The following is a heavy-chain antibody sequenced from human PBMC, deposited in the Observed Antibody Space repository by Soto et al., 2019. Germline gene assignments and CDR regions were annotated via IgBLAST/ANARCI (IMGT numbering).Heavy chain of an antibody. CDR2: IYSGGST. V-gene: IGHV3-53*01. J-gene: IGHJ6*02. CDR1: GFTVSSNY. CDR3: ATEDHDYGDYGYYYYGMDV. Sequence: EVQLVESGGGLIQPGGSLRLSCAASGFTVSSNYMSWVRQAPGKGLEWVSVIYSGGSTYYADSVKGRFTISRDNSKKTLYLQMNSLRAEDTAVYYCATEDHDYGDYGYYYYGMDVWGQGTTVTVSS. D-gene: IGHD4-17*01.